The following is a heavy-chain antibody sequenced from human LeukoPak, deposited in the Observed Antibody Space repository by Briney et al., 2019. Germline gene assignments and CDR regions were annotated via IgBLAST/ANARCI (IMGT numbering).Heavy chain of an antibody. CDR2: YSGGTT. D-gene: IGHD6-13*01. CDR3: ARGARYTSSWYSLDY. V-gene: IGHV3-66*02. J-gene: IGHJ4*02. Sequence: YSGGTTYYADSVKGRFTISRDNSKNTLFLQMNSLRAEDTAVYSCARGARYTSSWYSLDYWGQGTLVTVSS.